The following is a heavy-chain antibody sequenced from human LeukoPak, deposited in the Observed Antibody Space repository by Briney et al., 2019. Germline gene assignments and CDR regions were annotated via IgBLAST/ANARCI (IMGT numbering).Heavy chain of an antibody. CDR3: ARGATTRYSSGWYGGFDY. Sequence: ASVKVSCXASGYTFTGYYMHWVRQAPGQGLEWMGWINPNSGGTNYAQKFQGRVTMTRDTSISTAYMELSRLRSDDTAVYYCARGATTRYSSGWYGGFDYWGQGTLVTVSS. CDR2: INPNSGGT. CDR1: GYTFTGYY. J-gene: IGHJ4*02. V-gene: IGHV1-2*02. D-gene: IGHD6-19*01.